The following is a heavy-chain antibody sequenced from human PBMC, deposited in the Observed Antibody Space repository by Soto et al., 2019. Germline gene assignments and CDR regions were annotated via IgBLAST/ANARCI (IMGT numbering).Heavy chain of an antibody. J-gene: IGHJ4*02. CDR1: GFTVSSNY. CDR2: IYSGGST. CDR3: ARNSGYSYGYFDY. V-gene: IGHV3-53*01. Sequence: GGSLRLSCAASGFTVSSNYMSWVRQAPGKGLEWVSVIYSGGSTYYADSVKSRFTISRDNSKNTLYLQMNSLRAEDTAVYYCARNSGYSYGYFDYWGQGTLVTVSS. D-gene: IGHD5-18*01.